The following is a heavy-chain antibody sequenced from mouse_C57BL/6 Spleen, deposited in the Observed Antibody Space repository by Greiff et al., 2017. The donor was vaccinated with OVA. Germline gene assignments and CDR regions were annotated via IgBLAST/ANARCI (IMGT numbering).Heavy chain of an antibody. D-gene: IGHD2-1*01. Sequence: KQSCKASGYTFTSYWMDWVKQRPGQGLEWIGNIYPSDSETHYNQKFKDKATLTVDKSSSTAYMQLSSLTSEDSAVYYCARSIYYGNYEGFAYWGQGTLVTVSA. CDR1: GYTFTSYW. J-gene: IGHJ3*01. V-gene: IGHV1-61*01. CDR2: IYPSDSET. CDR3: ARSIYYGNYEGFAY.